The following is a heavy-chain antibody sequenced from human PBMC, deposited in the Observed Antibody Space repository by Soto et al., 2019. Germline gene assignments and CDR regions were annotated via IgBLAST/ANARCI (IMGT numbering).Heavy chain of an antibody. J-gene: IGHJ6*02. CDR1: GGSIRNYY. Sequence: PSETLSLTCTVSGGSIRNYYWSWIRQPPGKGLEWIGYISYSGSTYYNPSLKSRVTISVDTSKNQFSLKLSSVTAADTAVYYCARPSKVSSSWSRYYYYGMDVWGQGTTVTVSS. CDR3: ARPSKVSSSWSRYYYYGMDV. V-gene: IGHV4-59*04. CDR2: ISYSGST. D-gene: IGHD6-13*01.